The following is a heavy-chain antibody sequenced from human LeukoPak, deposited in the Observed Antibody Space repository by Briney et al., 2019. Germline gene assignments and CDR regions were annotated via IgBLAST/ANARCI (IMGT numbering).Heavy chain of an antibody. CDR3: ARELRYFDWVLTHVDAFDI. Sequence: PSETLSLTCTVSGGSISSYYWSWIRQPPGKGLEWIGYIYYSGSTNYNPSLESRVTISVDTSKNQFSLKLSSVTAADTAVYYCARELRYFDWVLTHVDAFDIWGQGTMVTVSS. V-gene: IGHV4-59*01. J-gene: IGHJ3*02. CDR1: GGSISSYY. CDR2: IYYSGST. D-gene: IGHD3-9*01.